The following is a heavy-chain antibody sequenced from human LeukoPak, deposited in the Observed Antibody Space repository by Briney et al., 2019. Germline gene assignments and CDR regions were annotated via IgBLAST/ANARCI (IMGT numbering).Heavy chain of an antibody. CDR3: ARGFSSGWHLGTGFDP. Sequence: ASVKVSCKASGYSFLNHDIHWVRQVPGQGLEWLGFISHRGHSTTHAQRLQGRASVTRNTSTSTVYMELNSLRSDDTAVYFCARGFSSGWHLGTGFDPWGQGTLVTVSS. J-gene: IGHJ5*02. V-gene: IGHV1-46*04. CDR2: ISHRGHST. CDR1: GYSFLNHD. D-gene: IGHD3-22*01.